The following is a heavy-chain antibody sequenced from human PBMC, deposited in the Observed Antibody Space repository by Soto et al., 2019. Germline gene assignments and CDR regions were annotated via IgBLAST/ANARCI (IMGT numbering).Heavy chain of an antibody. J-gene: IGHJ4*02. CDR1: GGTFSSYA. V-gene: IGHV1-69*01. Sequence: QVQLVQSGAEVKKPGSSVKVSCKASGGTFSSYAISWVRQAPGQGLEWMGGIIPIFGTANYAQKFQGRVTITADESTSTAYMELSSLRSEDTPVYYCGALGGFFPSYGSGSYPSFDYWGQGTLVTVSS. D-gene: IGHD3-10*01. CDR3: GALGGFFPSYGSGSYPSFDY. CDR2: IIPIFGTA.